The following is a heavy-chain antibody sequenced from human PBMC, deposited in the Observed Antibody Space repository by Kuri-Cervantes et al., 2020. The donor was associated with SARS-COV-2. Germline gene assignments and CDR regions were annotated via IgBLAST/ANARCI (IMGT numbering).Heavy chain of an antibody. V-gene: IGHV1-24*01. D-gene: IGHD3-3*01. J-gene: IGHJ6*03. CDR1: GYTLTELS. CDR2: FDPEDGET. CDR3: ARDRGFLEWLENYYYMDV. Sequence: ASVKVSCKVSGYTLTELSMHWVRQAPGKGLEWMGGFDPEDGETIYAQKFQGRVTMTEDTSTDTAYMELRSLRSYDTAVYYCARDRGFLEWLENYYYMDVWGKGTTVTVSS.